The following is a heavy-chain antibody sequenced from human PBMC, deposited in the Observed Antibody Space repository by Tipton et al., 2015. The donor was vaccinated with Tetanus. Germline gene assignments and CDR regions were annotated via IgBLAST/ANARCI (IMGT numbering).Heavy chain of an antibody. Sequence: SLRLSCAASGFNFRNSAMHWVRQAPGRGLEWVAVMSYDGSNRYFAESVKGRFTISRDNSKNTLYLQMNSLRPDDSAVYYCASGSTLDYWGLGTLVTVSS. CDR3: ASGSTLDY. CDR2: MSYDGSNR. V-gene: IGHV3-30*04. CDR1: GFNFRNSA. J-gene: IGHJ4*02. D-gene: IGHD6-25*01.